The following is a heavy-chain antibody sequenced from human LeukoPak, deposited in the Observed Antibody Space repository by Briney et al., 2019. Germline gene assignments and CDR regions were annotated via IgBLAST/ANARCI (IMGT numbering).Heavy chain of an antibody. CDR3: ARALGTGLVDY. J-gene: IGHJ4*02. D-gene: IGHD2-8*02. Sequence: SKTLSLTCTVSGDSISSSNYYWGWIRQPPGKGLEWIASIYYSGSTYYNPSLKSRVTISVDMSKNQFSLRLSSVTAADTAVYYCARALGTGLVDYWGQGTLVTVSS. CDR1: GDSISSSNYY. V-gene: IGHV4-39*01. CDR2: IYYSGST.